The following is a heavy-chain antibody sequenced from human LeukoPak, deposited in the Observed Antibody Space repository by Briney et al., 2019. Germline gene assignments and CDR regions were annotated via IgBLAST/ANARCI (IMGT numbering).Heavy chain of an antibody. CDR1: GFTFSSYA. V-gene: IGHV3-43D*03. CDR2: ISWDGGST. Sequence: GGSLRLSCAASGFTFSSYAMHWVRQAPGKGLEWVSLISWDGGSTYYADSVKGRFTNSRDNSKNSLYLQMNSLRAEDTALYYCARESGYSFDYWGQGALVTVSS. CDR3: ARESGYSFDY. D-gene: IGHD5-12*01. J-gene: IGHJ4*02.